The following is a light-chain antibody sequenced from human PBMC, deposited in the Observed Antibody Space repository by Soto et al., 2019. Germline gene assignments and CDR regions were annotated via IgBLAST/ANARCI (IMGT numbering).Light chain of an antibody. Sequence: LPLPQSPSTPSASVGDRVTNNCRASQSISSWLAWYQQKPGKAPKLLIYDASSLESGVPSRFSGSGSGTEFTLTISSLQPDDFATYYCQQYNSYSWTFGQGTKVDIK. CDR1: QSISSW. V-gene: IGKV1-5*01. CDR3: QQYNSYSWT. J-gene: IGKJ1*01. CDR2: DAS.